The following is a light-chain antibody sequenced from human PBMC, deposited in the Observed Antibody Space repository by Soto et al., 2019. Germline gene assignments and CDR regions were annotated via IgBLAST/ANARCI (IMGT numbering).Light chain of an antibody. V-gene: IGKV1-39*01. CDR2: AAS. J-gene: IGKJ4*01. CDR3: QQSYSSPLT. Sequence: DIRMTQSPSSLSASVGDRVTITSRASQNISSYLNWYQQKPGKAPKLLIYAASSLQSGVPSRFRGSGSGTDFTLTISSLQPEDFATYYCQQSYSSPLTFGGGTKVEIK. CDR1: QNISSY.